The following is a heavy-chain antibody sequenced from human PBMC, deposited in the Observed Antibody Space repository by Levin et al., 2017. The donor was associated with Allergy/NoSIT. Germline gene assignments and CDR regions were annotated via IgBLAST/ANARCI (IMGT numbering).Heavy chain of an antibody. CDR2: IRGSDDST. CDR1: GFNFNAYG. D-gene: IGHD4-11*01. Sequence: GESLKISCAVSGFNFNAYGMTWVRQAPGKGLEWVSTIRGSDDSTYYTDSVRGRFTISRDTSEDTLYLQLNSLRAEDTAVYYCATFDYSSYGYCFDYWGQGTLVTVSS. J-gene: IGHJ4*02. CDR3: ATFDYSSYGYCFDY. V-gene: IGHV3-23*01.